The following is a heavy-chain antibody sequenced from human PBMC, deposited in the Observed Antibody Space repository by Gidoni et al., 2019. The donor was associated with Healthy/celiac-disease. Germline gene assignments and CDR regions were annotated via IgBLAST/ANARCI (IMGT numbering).Heavy chain of an antibody. D-gene: IGHD2-2*01. Sequence: EVQLVESGGGLVKPGGSLRLSCAASGFTFSSYSMHWVRQAPGKGLEWVSSISSSSSYIYYADSVKGRFTISRDNAKNSLYLQMNSLRAEDTAVYYCARDEVSLWEVVPAAYDAFDIWGQGTMVTVSS. J-gene: IGHJ3*02. CDR3: ARDEVSLWEVVPAAYDAFDI. CDR1: GFTFSSYS. CDR2: ISSSSSYI. V-gene: IGHV3-21*01.